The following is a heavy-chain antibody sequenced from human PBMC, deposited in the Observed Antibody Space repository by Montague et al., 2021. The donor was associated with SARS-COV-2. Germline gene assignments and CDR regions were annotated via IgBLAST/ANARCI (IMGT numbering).Heavy chain of an antibody. J-gene: IGHJ5*02. D-gene: IGHD2-2*01. CDR2: IYYNGTT. Sequence: SETLSLTCAVYGGSFSDYYWSWIRQPPGKGLEWIGYIYYNGTTNYSPSLKGRVSISVDTSKNQFSPEMNSVTAADTVVYYCARERGYQLLSGWFDPWGQGTLVTVSS. CDR1: GGSFSDYY. V-gene: IGHV4-59*01. CDR3: ARERGYQLLSGWFDP.